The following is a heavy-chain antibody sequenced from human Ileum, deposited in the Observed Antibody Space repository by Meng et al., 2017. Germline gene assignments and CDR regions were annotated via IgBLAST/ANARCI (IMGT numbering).Heavy chain of an antibody. CDR3: ARGTPGRSYSDY. CDR2: LGAHDGDT. D-gene: IGHD3-10*01. Sequence: QFQPVQSGPEVKKPGASVKVSCKASDYTFTGYGVSWVRQAPGQGLEWMAWLGAHDGDTSHAPKFQGRVTVSADRPTATAYMELRSLRSDDTAVYYCARGTPGRSYSDYWGQGTLVTVS. CDR1: DYTFTGYG. V-gene: IGHV1-18*01. J-gene: IGHJ4*02.